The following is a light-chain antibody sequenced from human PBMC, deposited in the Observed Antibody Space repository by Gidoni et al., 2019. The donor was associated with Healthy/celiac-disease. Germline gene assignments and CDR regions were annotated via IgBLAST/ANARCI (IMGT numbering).Light chain of an antibody. CDR1: SSNIGSNC. CDR2: RNN. J-gene: IGLJ3*02. CDR3: AAWDDSLSGWV. Sequence: QSVLTQPPSASGTPGQRVTISCSGSSSNIGSNCVYWYQQLPGTAPKLLIYRNNQRPSGVPDRFSGSKSGTSASLAISGLRSEDEADYYGAAWDDSLSGWVFGGGTKLTVL. V-gene: IGLV1-47*01.